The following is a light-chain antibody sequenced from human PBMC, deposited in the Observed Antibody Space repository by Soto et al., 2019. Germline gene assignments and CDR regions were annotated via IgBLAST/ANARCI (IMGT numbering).Light chain of an antibody. Sequence: QSVLTQPPSASGTPGQRVTISCSGSSSNIGSNYVYWYQQLPGTAPKLLIYRNNQRPSGVPDRFSGSKSGTSASLAISGLRSEDEDDYYCAAWDDSLSGPVFGGGTNLTVL. CDR3: AAWDDSLSGPV. V-gene: IGLV1-47*01. J-gene: IGLJ2*01. CDR2: RNN. CDR1: SSNIGSNY.